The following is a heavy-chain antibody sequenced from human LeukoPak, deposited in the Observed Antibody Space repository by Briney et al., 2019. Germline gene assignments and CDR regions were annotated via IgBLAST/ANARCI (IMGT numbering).Heavy chain of an antibody. D-gene: IGHD6-19*01. Sequence: SVKVSCKASGGTFSRYAISWVRQAPGQGLEWTGGILPIIGTANYAQKFQGRVTITADESTSTAYMELSSLRSVDTAVYYCATSRIAVAGTGLDYWGQGTLVTVSS. CDR3: ATSRIAVAGTGLDY. J-gene: IGHJ4*02. CDR2: ILPIIGTA. V-gene: IGHV1-69*01. CDR1: GGTFSRYA.